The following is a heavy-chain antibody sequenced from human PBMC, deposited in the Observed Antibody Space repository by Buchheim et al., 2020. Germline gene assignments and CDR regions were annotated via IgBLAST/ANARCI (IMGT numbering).Heavy chain of an antibody. CDR3: ARDLFDHDFWSGYKGVGSAQFDY. CDR2: ISSSSSTI. D-gene: IGHD3-3*01. CDR1: GFTFSSYS. J-gene: IGHJ4*02. V-gene: IGHV3-48*01. Sequence: EVQLVESGGGLVQPGGSLRLSCAASGFTFSSYSMNWVRQAPGKGLEWVSYISSSSSTIYYADSVKGRFTISRDNAKNSLYLQMNSLRAEDTAVYYCARDLFDHDFWSGYKGVGSAQFDYWGQGTL.